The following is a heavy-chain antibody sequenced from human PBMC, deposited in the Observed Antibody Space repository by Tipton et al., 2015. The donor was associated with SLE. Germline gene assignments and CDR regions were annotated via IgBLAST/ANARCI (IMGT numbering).Heavy chain of an antibody. CDR3: ARGPAAGTDY. D-gene: IGHD6-13*01. CDR1: GGSISSYY. J-gene: IGHJ4*02. V-gene: IGHV4-4*09. Sequence: TLSLTCTVSGGSISSYYWSWIRQPPGKGLEWIGYIYTSGSTNYNPSLKSRVTISVDTSKNQFSLKLSSVTAADTAVYYCARGPAAGTDYWGQGTLVTVSS. CDR2: IYTSGST.